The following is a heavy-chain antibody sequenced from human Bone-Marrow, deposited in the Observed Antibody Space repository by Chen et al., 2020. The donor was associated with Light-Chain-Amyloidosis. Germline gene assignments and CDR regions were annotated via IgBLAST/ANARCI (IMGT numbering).Heavy chain of an antibody. CDR2: INPNSGGT. CDR3: ARDGITMVRGVISWFDP. V-gene: IGHV1-2*02. D-gene: IGHD3-10*01. Sequence: QVQLVQSGAEVRKPGASVKVSCQASGYTFTGYYMHWVRQAPGQGLEWLGWINPNSGGTNYAQRFQGRFTMTRDTSISPAYMELSSLRSDDTAVYYCARDGITMVRGVISWFDPWGQGTLVTVSS. J-gene: IGHJ5*02. CDR1: GYTFTGYY.